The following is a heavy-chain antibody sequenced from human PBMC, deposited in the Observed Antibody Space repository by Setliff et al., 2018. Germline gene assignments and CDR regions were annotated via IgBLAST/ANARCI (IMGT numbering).Heavy chain of an antibody. D-gene: IGHD3-3*01. Sequence: PGGSLRLSCAASGFSFSNYWMSWVRQAPGKGLEWVANINQDGSEKYFVGSVKGRFTISRDNAKNSLYLQMNSLRAEDTAVYYCARVYDFWSGYYVDYWGQGTLVTVSS. CDR2: INQDGSEK. J-gene: IGHJ4*02. V-gene: IGHV3-7*01. CDR1: GFSFSNYW. CDR3: ARVYDFWSGYYVDY.